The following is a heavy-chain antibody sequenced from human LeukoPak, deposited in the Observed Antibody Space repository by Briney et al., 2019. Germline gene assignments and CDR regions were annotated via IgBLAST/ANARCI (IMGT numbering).Heavy chain of an antibody. J-gene: IGHJ3*02. Sequence: SETLSLTCTVSGGSISSYYWSWIRQPPGKGLEWIGYIYYSGSTNYNPSLKSRVTISVDTSKNQFSLKLGSVTAADTAVYYCAGDGGGRYIGSYWGCFDIWGQGTMVTVSS. V-gene: IGHV4-59*12. D-gene: IGHD1-26*01. CDR1: GGSISSYY. CDR3: AGDGGGRYIGSYWGCFDI. CDR2: IYYSGST.